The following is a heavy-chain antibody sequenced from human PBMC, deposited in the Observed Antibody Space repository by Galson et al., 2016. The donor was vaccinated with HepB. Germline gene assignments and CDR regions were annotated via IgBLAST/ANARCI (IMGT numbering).Heavy chain of an antibody. V-gene: IGHV3-30*04. Sequence: SLRLSCAASGFTFGSYAMHWVRQAPGKGLEWVAVISYDGTSKHYADSVKGRFTISRDDSKNTLYLQMNSLRAEDTAVYYCARDLPLLGWGQGTLVTVSS. CDR2: ISYDGTSK. CDR3: ARDLPLLG. CDR1: GFTFGSYA. D-gene: IGHD2-15*01. J-gene: IGHJ4*02.